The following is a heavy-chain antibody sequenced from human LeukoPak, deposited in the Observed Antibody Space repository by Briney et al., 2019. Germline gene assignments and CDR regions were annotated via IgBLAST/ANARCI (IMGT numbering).Heavy chain of an antibody. CDR1: GGSVSSGDYY. CDR3: ARYYGGSFGYYFDY. V-gene: IGHV4-30-4*01. J-gene: IGHJ4*02. D-gene: IGHD4-23*01. CDR2: IYYSGST. Sequence: SETLSLTCTVSGGSVSSGDYYWSWIGQPPGKGLEWIGYIYYSGSTYYNPSLKSRVTISVDTSKNQFSLKLSSVTAADTAVYYCARYYGGSFGYYFDYWGQGTLVTVSS.